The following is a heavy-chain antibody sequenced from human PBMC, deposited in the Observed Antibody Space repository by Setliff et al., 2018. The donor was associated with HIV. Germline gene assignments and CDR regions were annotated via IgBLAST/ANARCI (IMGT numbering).Heavy chain of an antibody. CDR1: GIPIDRVYS. CDR2: ISLSGST. J-gene: IGHJ4*01. V-gene: IGHV4-38-2*02. Sequence: PSETLSLTCGVSGIPIDRVYSWAWIRQPPGKGLEWIGTISLSGSTHYNSPLQGRISISIDTSKNQFSLTLTSVTAADTAMYYCARDQSDYNVLTGFGDFDYWGHGTLVTVSS. D-gene: IGHD3-9*01. CDR3: ARDQSDYNVLTGFGDFDY.